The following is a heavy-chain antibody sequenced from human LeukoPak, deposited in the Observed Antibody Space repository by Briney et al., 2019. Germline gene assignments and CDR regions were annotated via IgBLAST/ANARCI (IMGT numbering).Heavy chain of an antibody. Sequence: GGSLRLSCAASGFTFSIYSMNWVRPAPGKGLEWVSSISSSSSDIYYADSVKGRFTISRDNAKNSLYLQMNSLRAEDTAVYYCARSFLSIAAAATDYWGQGTLVTVSS. CDR1: GFTFSIYS. D-gene: IGHD6-13*01. J-gene: IGHJ4*02. CDR3: ARSFLSIAAAATDY. CDR2: ISSSSSDI. V-gene: IGHV3-21*01.